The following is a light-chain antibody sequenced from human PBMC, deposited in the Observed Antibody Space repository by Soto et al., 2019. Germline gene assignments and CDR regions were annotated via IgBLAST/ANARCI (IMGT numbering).Light chain of an antibody. CDR1: QSVSSN. CDR2: GAS. Sequence: SQSADALSLPQGERATLSCRASQSVSSNLAWYQQKPGQAPRLLIYGASTRATGIPARFSGSGSGTEFTLTISSLQSEDFAVYYCQQYTNWPRPFGQGTKVDIK. CDR3: QQYTNWPRP. J-gene: IGKJ1*01. V-gene: IGKV3-15*01.